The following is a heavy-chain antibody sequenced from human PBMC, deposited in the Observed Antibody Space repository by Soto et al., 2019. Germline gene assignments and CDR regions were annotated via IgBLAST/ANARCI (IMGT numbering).Heavy chain of an antibody. Sequence: PSETLSLTCTVSGGSISSSSYYWGWIRQPPGKGLEWIGSIYYSGSTYSNPSLKSRVTISADTSKNQFSLKLSSVTAADTAVYYCARDGLYFSSWYYFDYWGQGTLVTVSS. CDR1: GGSISSSSYY. CDR2: IYYSGST. CDR3: ARDGLYFSSWYYFDY. J-gene: IGHJ4*02. V-gene: IGHV4-39*02. D-gene: IGHD6-13*01.